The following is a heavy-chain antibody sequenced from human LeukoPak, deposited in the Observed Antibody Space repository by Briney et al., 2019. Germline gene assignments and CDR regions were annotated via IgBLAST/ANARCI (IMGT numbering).Heavy chain of an antibody. D-gene: IGHD3-22*01. V-gene: IGHV4-59*12. CDR2: IYYSGST. CDR3: ARDPYYYDSSVAFDI. Sequence: SETLSLTCTVSGGSISSYYWSWIRQPPGKGLEWIGYIYYSGSTNYNPSLKSRVTISVDTSKNQFSLKLSSVTAADTAVYYCARDPYYYDSSVAFDIWGQGTMVTVSS. J-gene: IGHJ3*02. CDR1: GGSISSYY.